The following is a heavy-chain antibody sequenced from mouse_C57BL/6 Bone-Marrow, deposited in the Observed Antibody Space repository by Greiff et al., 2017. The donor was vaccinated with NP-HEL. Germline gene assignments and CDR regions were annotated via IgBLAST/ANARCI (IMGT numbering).Heavy chain of an antibody. CDR1: GFTFSDFY. CDR3: ARDAYGYPPYFDV. J-gene: IGHJ1*03. V-gene: IGHV7-1*01. D-gene: IGHD2-2*01. CDR2: SRNKANDYTT. Sequence: EVKLVESGGGLVQSGRSLRLSCATSGFTFSDFYMEWVRQAPGKGLEWIAASRNKANDYTTEYSASVKGRFIVSRDTSQSILYLQMNALRAEDTAIYYCARDAYGYPPYFDVWGTGTTVTVSS.